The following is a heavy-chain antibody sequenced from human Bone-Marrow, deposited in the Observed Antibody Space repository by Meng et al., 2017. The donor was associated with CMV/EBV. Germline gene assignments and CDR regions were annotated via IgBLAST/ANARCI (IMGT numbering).Heavy chain of an antibody. V-gene: IGHV1-2*02. CDR1: GYTFTGYY. D-gene: IGHD2-15*01. CDR2: INPNSGGT. J-gene: IGHJ4*02. CDR3: ARRVASVVAGSLDY. Sequence: SVKVSCKASGYTFTGYYMHWVRQAPGQGLEWMGWINPNSGGTNYAQKFQGRVTMTRDTSISTAYMELSRLRSDDTAVYYCARRVASVVAGSLDYWGQGTLVTVSS.